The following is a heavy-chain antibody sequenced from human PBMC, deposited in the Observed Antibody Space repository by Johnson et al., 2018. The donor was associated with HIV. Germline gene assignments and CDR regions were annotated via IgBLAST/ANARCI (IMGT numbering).Heavy chain of an antibody. J-gene: IGHJ3*02. D-gene: IGHD5-24*01. V-gene: IGHV3-11*04. CDR2: ISSTGTTI. Sequence: QVQLVESGGDLVKAAGSLRLSCAASGSTFSDYYMRWMGQAPGKGREGGAYISSTGTTIDHADSVKGLFTISGANAMKSLYLQVNSLRAEDTALYYCARDEPYNLNAFDIWGQGTMVTVSS. CDR1: GSTFSDYY. CDR3: ARDEPYNLNAFDI.